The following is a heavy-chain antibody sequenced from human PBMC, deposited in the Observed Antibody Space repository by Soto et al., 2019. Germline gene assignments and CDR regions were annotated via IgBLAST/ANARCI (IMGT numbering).Heavy chain of an antibody. Sequence: ESGGGVVQPGRSLRLSCAASGFTFSRHDMHWVRQAPGKGLEWVAIITYNGYNKYYADSVKDRFTISRDNSKNTLYLQMNSLRADDTAVYYCATIPSDIGDYWGQGTLVTVSS. CDR2: ITYNGYNK. CDR3: ATIPSDIGDY. V-gene: IGHV3-30*03. J-gene: IGHJ4*02. CDR1: GFTFSRHD. D-gene: IGHD2-2*02.